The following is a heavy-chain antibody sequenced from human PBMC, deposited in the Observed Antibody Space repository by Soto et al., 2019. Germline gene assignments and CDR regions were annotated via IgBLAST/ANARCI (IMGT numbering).Heavy chain of an antibody. CDR2: ISGSTGNT. D-gene: IGHD3-10*01. J-gene: IGHJ6*02. CDR3: AKNRGSGSPYYYNMDV. V-gene: IGHV3-23*01. Sequence: PGGSLRLSCAASGFTFSSYTMSWVRQAPGKGLEWVSVISGSTGNTYYADSVKGRFTISRDNSKNTLSLQMNSLRAEDTAVYFCAKNRGSGSPYYYNMDVWGQGTTVNVSS. CDR1: GFTFSSYT.